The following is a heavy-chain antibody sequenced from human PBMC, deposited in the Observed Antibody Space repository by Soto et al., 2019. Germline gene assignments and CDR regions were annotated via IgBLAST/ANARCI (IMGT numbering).Heavy chain of an antibody. CDR3: ARDRYTSAWFGS. CDR1: GGSISSGDYY. J-gene: IGHJ5*01. D-gene: IGHD3-16*02. Sequence: SETLSLTCTVSGGSISSGDYYWSWIRQPPGKGLEWIGYVSYSGSTNYNPSLKSRVTISGDTSKNQFSLKLSNVTAADTAVYYCARDRYTSAWFGSWGQGTLVTVSS. CDR2: VSYSGST. V-gene: IGHV4-61*08.